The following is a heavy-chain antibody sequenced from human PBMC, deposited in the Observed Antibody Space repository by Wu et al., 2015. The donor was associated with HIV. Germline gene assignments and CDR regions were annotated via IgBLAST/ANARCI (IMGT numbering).Heavy chain of an antibody. J-gene: IGHJ4*02. D-gene: IGHD3-16*01. CDR3: ATSLEVSGFDY. CDR2: VDPENGQT. Sequence: EVQLVQSGAEVKKPGTTVKVSCRISGFSFIDYYISWVQQAPGKGPEWMGFVDPENGQTMFAEKFEDRVTLTADRSIDTAYMELRHLTPEDTAIYYCATSLEVSGFDYWGQGTLVTVSS. CDR1: GFSFIDYY. V-gene: IGHV1-69-2*01.